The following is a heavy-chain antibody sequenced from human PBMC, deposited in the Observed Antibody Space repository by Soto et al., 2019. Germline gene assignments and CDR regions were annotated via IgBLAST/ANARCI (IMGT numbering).Heavy chain of an antibody. Sequence: HPGGSLRLSCAASGFTFSSYGMHWVRQAPGKGLEWVAVISYDGSNKYYADSVKGRFTISRDNSKNTLYLQMNSLRAEDTAVYYCAKLRNRGARHYYYGMDVWGQGTTVTVSS. CDR1: GFTFSSYG. CDR2: ISYDGSNK. D-gene: IGHD3-10*01. CDR3: AKLRNRGARHYYYGMDV. J-gene: IGHJ6*02. V-gene: IGHV3-30*18.